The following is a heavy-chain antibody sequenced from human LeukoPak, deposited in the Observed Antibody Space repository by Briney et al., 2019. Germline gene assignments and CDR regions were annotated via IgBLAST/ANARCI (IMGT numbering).Heavy chain of an antibody. CDR1: GFRFNGYA. Sequence: GGSLRLSCAASGFRFNGYAMHWVRQPPGTGLEWVAVISVDGSQQYYADSVKGRFTISRDNSKNTLYLQMNSLRSEDTSVYYCATEVYSYALDALDLWGQGTMVTVSS. D-gene: IGHD2-2*01. CDR2: ISVDGSQQ. V-gene: IGHV3-30*04. CDR3: ATEVYSYALDALDL. J-gene: IGHJ3*01.